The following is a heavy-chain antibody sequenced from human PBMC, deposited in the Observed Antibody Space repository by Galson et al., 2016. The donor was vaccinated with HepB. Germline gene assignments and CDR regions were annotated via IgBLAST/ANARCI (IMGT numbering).Heavy chain of an antibody. CDR3: ARAVLPNYGMDV. CDR1: RYTYTNYG. D-gene: IGHD3-3*01. J-gene: IGHJ6*02. Sequence: SCKASRYTYTNYGISWVRQAPGQGLEWMGWISAYNGNTNYAQKFQGRVTMTTDTSTSTAYMELRSLKSDDTAVYYCARAVLPNYGMDVWGQGTTVTVSS. CDR2: ISAYNGNT. V-gene: IGHV1-18*01.